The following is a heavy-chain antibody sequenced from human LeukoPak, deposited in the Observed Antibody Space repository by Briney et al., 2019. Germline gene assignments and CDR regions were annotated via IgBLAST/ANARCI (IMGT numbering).Heavy chain of an antibody. CDR3: AKEISYTSGWYGGWFDP. Sequence: GGSLRLSCAASGFTFSSYAMSWVRQAPGKGLEWVSVISGSGGSTYYADSVKGRLTISRDNSKNTLYLQMNSLRAEDTAVYYCAKEISYTSGWYGGWFDPWGQGTLVTVSS. CDR2: ISGSGGST. J-gene: IGHJ5*02. CDR1: GFTFSSYA. V-gene: IGHV3-23*01. D-gene: IGHD6-19*01.